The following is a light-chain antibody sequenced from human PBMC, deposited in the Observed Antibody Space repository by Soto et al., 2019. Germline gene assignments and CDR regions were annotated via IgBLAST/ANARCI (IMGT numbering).Light chain of an antibody. CDR3: SAFTSSTTLA. Sequence: QSALTQPASVSGSPGQSITISCTGTSSDIGGYNYVSWYQQHPGKAPKLMIYEVSNRPSGVSNRFSGSKSGNGASLTISGLQAEDEADYYCSAFTSSTTLAFGGGTQLTVL. CDR1: SSDIGGYNY. CDR2: EVS. V-gene: IGLV2-14*01. J-gene: IGLJ3*02.